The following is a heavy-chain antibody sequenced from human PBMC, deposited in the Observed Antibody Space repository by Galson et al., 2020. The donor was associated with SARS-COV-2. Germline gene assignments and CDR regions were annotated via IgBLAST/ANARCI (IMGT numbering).Heavy chain of an antibody. CDR2: IYYSGST. J-gene: IGHJ4*02. Sequence: SETLSLTCTVSGGSISSGDYYWSWIRQPPGKGLEWIGYIYYSGSTYYNPSLKSRVTISVDTSKNQFSLKLSSVTAADTAVYYCARGTASSSWPEIDYWGQGTLVTVSS. CDR1: GGSISSGDYY. CDR3: ARGTASSSWPEIDY. D-gene: IGHD6-13*01. V-gene: IGHV4-30-4*01.